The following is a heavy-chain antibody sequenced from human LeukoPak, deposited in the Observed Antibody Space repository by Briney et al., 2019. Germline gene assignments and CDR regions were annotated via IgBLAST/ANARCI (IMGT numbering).Heavy chain of an antibody. CDR1: GGSISSYY. V-gene: IGHV4-4*09. CDR3: ARGGDSYMDV. J-gene: IGHJ6*03. Sequence: SETLSLTCTVSGGSISSYYWSWIRQPPGKGLEWIGYIYTSGSTNYNPSLKSRVTISVDTSKNQFSLKLSSVTAADTAVYYCARGGDSYMDVRGKGTTVTVSS. CDR2: IYTSGST. D-gene: IGHD2-21*01.